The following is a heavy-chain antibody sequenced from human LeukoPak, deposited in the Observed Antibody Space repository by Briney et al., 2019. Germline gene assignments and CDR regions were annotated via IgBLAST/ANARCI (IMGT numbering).Heavy chain of an antibody. Sequence: GASVKVSCKASGYTFTCLYVHWVRQAPGQGLEWMGWINPNSGGTRLAQKFQGRVTMTRDTSITTAYMELTWLKSDDTAVYYCAREPPAYCGTDCYALGYWGQGTLVTVSS. V-gene: IGHV1-2*02. J-gene: IGHJ4*02. CDR3: AREPPAYCGTDCYALGY. CDR1: GYTFTCLY. D-gene: IGHD2-21*02. CDR2: INPNSGGT.